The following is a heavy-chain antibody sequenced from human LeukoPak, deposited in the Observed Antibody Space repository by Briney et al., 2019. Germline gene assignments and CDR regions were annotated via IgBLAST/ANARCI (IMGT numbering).Heavy chain of an antibody. CDR1: GSTLTTIS. CDR2: LSPRDGET. D-gene: IGHD2-21*02. J-gene: IGHJ4*02. Sequence: ASVTVSCTVSGSTLTTISIDWVRQAPGKGLEWMGSLSPRDGETSHAQKFQGRFNMTADTATDTAYMEMSSLESGDTAVYYCATGAMTYEYCGQGTLVTVSS. V-gene: IGHV1-24*01. CDR3: ATGAMTYEY.